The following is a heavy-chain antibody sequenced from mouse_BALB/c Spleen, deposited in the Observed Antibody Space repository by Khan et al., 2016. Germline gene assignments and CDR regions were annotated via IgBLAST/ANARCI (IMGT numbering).Heavy chain of an antibody. CDR1: GFNIKDTY. D-gene: IGHD2-1*01. CDR2: IDPANGNS. V-gene: IGHV14-3*02. CDR3: ARGGNYVELGN. Sequence: VRLQQSGAELVKPGASVKLSCTASGFNIKDTYMHWVKQRPEQGLEWIGRIDPANGNSKYDPKFQGKAAITADTSSNTAYLQLSSLTSEDTAGYYCARGGNYVELGNWGQGTLVTVSA. J-gene: IGHJ3*01.